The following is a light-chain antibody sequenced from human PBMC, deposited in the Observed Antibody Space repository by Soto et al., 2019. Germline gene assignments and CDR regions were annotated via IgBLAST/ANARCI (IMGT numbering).Light chain of an antibody. CDR1: SGHSSYA. Sequence: QLVLTQSPSASASLGASVKLTCTLSSGHSSYAIAWHQQQPEKGPRYLMKVNSDGSHSKGDGIPDRFSGSSSGAERYLTISSLQSDDEADYYCQTWGTGINWVFGGGTKLTVL. V-gene: IGLV4-69*01. CDR2: VNSDGSH. CDR3: QTWGTGINWV. J-gene: IGLJ3*02.